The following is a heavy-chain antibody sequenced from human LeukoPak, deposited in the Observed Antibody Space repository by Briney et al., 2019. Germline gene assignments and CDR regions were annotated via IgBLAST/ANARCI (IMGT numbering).Heavy chain of an antibody. Sequence: GGSLRLSCAASGFSFSTYAMSWVRQAPGKGLEWVSGVNGNGGSTSYADSVKGRFTIFRDNSKNTVYLQMNSLRVEDTAVYYCAKGRTTIFGVVPYYYYYGMDVWGQGTTVTVSS. J-gene: IGHJ6*02. CDR2: VNGNGGST. CDR3: AKGRTTIFGVVPYYYYYGMDV. V-gene: IGHV3-23*01. D-gene: IGHD3-3*01. CDR1: GFSFSTYA.